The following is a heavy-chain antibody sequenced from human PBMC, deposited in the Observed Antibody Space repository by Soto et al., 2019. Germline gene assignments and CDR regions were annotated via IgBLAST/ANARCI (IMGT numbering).Heavy chain of an antibody. J-gene: IGHJ3*01. CDR1: GFPFNNAR. CDR2: VKSRDYGGTV. Sequence: DVQLVESGGGLVKPGGSLRLSCAASGFPFNNARMNWVRQAPGKGLEWVGRVKSRDYGGTVDYAATVKGRFIISRDESISTMCLQMNSLQTEDTAVYYCTPYTLNVRWGFVWGQGTTVTVSS. CDR3: TPYTLNVRWGFV. V-gene: IGHV3-15*07. D-gene: IGHD2-21*01.